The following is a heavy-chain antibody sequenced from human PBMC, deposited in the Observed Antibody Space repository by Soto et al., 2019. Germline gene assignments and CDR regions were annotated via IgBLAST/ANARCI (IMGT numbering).Heavy chain of an antibody. J-gene: IGHJ6*03. V-gene: IGHV4-31*03. Sequence: PSETLSLTCTVSGGSISSGGYYWSWIRQHPGKGLEWIGYIYYSGSTYYNPSLKSRVTISVDTSKNQISLKLSSVTAADTAVYYCARGRLVTVPYYYYYMDVWGKGTTVTVSS. CDR2: IYYSGST. CDR3: ARGRLVTVPYYYYYMDV. CDR1: GGSISSGGYY. D-gene: IGHD4-17*01.